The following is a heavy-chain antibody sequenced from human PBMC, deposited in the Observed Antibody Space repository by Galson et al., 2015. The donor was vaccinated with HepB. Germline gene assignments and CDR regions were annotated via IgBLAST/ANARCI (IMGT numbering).Heavy chain of an antibody. CDR3: TRLGYCNSTSCYRSGLVGY. Sequence: SLRLSCAASGVTFSGSAMHWVRQASGKGLEWVGRIRTKTNSYATAYAASVKGRFTISRDDSKKTTYLQMNSLKTEDTAVYYCTRLGYCNSTSCYRSGLVGYWGQGTLVTVSS. CDR1: GVTFSGSA. J-gene: IGHJ4*02. CDR2: IRTKTNSYAT. D-gene: IGHD2-2*02. V-gene: IGHV3-73*01.